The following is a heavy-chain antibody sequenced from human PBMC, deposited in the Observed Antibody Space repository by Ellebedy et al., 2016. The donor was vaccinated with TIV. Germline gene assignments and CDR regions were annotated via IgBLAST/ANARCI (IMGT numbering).Heavy chain of an antibody. D-gene: IGHD6-13*01. V-gene: IGHV4-34*01. CDR1: GGSFSGYY. CDR3: ARRSSLIAAAAFNWFDP. Sequence: MPSETLSLTCAVYGGSFSGYYWSWIRQPPGKGLEWIGEINHSGSTNYNPSLKSRVTISVDTSKNQFSLKLSSVTAADTAVYYCARRSSLIAAAAFNWFDPWGQGTLVTVSS. J-gene: IGHJ5*02. CDR2: INHSGST.